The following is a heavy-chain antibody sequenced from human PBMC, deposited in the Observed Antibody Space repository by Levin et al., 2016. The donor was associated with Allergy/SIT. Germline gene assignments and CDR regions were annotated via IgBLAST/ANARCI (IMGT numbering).Heavy chain of an antibody. V-gene: IGHV3-21*01. CDR2: ITSNSNYM. J-gene: IGHJ4*02. Sequence: GESLKISCAASGFTFSSYSMNWVRQAPGKGLEWVSSITSNSNYMYYADSVKGRFTISRDNAKNSLYLQMNSLRAEDTAVYYCAAQLGYCSGGNCYDYWGQGALVTVSS. D-gene: IGHD2-15*01. CDR3: AAQLGYCSGGNCYDY. CDR1: GFTFSSYS.